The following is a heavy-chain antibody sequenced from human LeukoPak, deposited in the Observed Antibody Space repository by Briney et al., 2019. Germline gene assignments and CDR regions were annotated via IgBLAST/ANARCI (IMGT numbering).Heavy chain of an antibody. D-gene: IGHD4-17*01. CDR3: ARVDDYGDYRFDY. Sequence: PSETLSLTCTVSGGSISSYYWSWIRQPPGKGLEWIGYIYYSGSTNYNPSLKGRVAISVDTSKNQFSLKLSSVTAADTAVYYCARVDDYGDYRFDYWGQGTLVTASS. V-gene: IGHV4-59*01. CDR1: GGSISSYY. CDR2: IYYSGST. J-gene: IGHJ4*02.